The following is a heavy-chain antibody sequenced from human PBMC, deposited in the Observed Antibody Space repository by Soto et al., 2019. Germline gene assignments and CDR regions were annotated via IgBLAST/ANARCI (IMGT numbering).Heavy chain of an antibody. CDR2: MNPNSGNT. Sequence: QVQLVQSGAEVKKPGASVKVSCKASGYTFTSYDINWVRQATGQGLEWMGWMNPNSGNTGYAQKFQGRVTMTRNTSISTAYMELSSLRSEDTAVYYCARGRSYSRSYYYYGMDVWGQGTTVTVSS. CDR3: ARGRSYSRSYYYYGMDV. CDR1: GYTFTSYD. D-gene: IGHD2-15*01. J-gene: IGHJ6*02. V-gene: IGHV1-8*01.